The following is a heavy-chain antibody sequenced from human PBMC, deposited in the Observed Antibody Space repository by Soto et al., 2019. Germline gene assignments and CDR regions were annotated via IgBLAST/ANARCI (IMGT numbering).Heavy chain of an antibody. CDR2: IKQDGSEK. D-gene: IGHD3-22*01. CDR1: GFTFSSYW. Sequence: GGSLGLSCAASGFTFSSYWMSWIRQAPGKGLEWVANIKQDGSEKYYVDSVKGRFTISRDNAKNSLYLQMNSLRAEDTAVYYCARGHDSSGYPPFQHWGQGTLVTVSS. V-gene: IGHV3-7*03. CDR3: ARGHDSSGYPPFQH. J-gene: IGHJ1*01.